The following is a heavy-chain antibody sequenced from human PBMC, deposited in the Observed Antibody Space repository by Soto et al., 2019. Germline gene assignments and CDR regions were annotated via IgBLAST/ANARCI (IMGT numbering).Heavy chain of an antibody. CDR2: IVVGSGNT. Sequence: SVKVSCKASGFTFTSSAVQWVRQARGQRLEWIGWIVVGSGNTNYAQKFQERVTITRDMSTSTAYMELSSPRSEDTAVYYCAAEGVGATGGYYYYGMDVWGQGTTVTVSS. CDR3: AAEGVGATGGYYYYGMDV. D-gene: IGHD1-26*01. CDR1: GFTFTSSA. V-gene: IGHV1-58*01. J-gene: IGHJ6*02.